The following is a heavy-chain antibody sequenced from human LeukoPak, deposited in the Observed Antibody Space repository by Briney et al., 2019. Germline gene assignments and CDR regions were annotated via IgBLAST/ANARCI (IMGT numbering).Heavy chain of an antibody. CDR3: ARVRDSSGYYFLDAFDI. D-gene: IGHD3-22*01. CDR2: IYYSGST. J-gene: IGHJ3*02. CDR1: GGSISSYY. Sequence: PSETLSLTCTVSGGSISSYYWSWIRQPPGKGLEWIGYIYYSGSTNYNPSLKSRVTISVDTSKNQFSLKLSSVTAADTAVYYCARVRDSSGYYFLDAFDIWGQGTMVTVSS. V-gene: IGHV4-59*01.